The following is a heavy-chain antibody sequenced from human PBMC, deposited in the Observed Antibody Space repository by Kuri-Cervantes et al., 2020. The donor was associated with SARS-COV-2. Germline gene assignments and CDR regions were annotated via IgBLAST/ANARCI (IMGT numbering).Heavy chain of an antibody. D-gene: IGHD1-7*01. CDR1: GGSISSSSYY. CDR3: ASPNWNYVAFDI. Sequence: GSLRLSCTVSGGSISSSSYYWGWIRQPPGKGPEWIGSIYYSGSTYYNPSLKSRVTISVDTSKNQFSLKLSSVTAADTAVYYCASPNWNYVAFDIWGQGTMVTVSS. J-gene: IGHJ3*02. V-gene: IGHV4-39*01. CDR2: IYYSGST.